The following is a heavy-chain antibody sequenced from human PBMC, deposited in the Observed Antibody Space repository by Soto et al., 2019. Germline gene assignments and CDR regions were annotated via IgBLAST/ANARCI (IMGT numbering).Heavy chain of an antibody. CDR2: INHSGST. D-gene: IGHD3-22*01. V-gene: IGHV4-34*01. CDR3: ARERGRYYDSSGYPPRRNWFDP. CDR1: GFTFTSYA. J-gene: IGHJ5*02. Sequence: KPGGSLRLSCSASGFTFTSYAMSWVRQPPGKGLEWIGEINHSGSTNYNPSLKSRVTISVDTSKNQFSLKLSSVTAADTAVYYCARERGRYYDSSGYPPRRNWFDPWGQGTLVTVSS.